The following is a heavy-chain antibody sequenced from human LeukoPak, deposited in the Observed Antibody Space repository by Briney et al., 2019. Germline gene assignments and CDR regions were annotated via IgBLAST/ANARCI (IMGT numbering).Heavy chain of an antibody. CDR1: GYTFTSYY. Sequence: ASVKVSCKASGYTFTSYYMHWVRQAPGQGLEWMGIINPSGGSTSYAQKFQGRVTMTRDTSTSTVYMELSSLRSEDTAVYYCARENLYCSSTSCYTYYFDYWGQGTLVTVSS. CDR2: INPSGGST. V-gene: IGHV1-46*01. J-gene: IGHJ4*02. D-gene: IGHD2-2*01. CDR3: ARENLYCSSTSCYTYYFDY.